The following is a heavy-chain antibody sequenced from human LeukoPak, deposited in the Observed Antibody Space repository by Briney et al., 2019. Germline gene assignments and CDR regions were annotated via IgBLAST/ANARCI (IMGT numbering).Heavy chain of an antibody. Sequence: PGGSLRLSCAASGFTFSSYSMNWARQAPGKGLEWVSYISSSSSTIYYADSVKGRFTISRDNAKNSLYLQMNSLRAEDTAVYYCARDSTGAAERYCSSTSCFHYYYMDVWGKGTTVTVSS. D-gene: IGHD2-2*01. V-gene: IGHV3-48*04. CDR3: ARDSTGAAERYCSSTSCFHYYYMDV. CDR1: GFTFSSYS. J-gene: IGHJ6*03. CDR2: ISSSSSTI.